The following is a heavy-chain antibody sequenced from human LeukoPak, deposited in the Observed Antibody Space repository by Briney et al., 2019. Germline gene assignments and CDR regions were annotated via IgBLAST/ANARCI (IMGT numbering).Heavy chain of an antibody. D-gene: IGHD3-9*01. V-gene: IGHV4-59*01. CDR1: GGSISSYY. CDR2: IYYSGST. J-gene: IGHJ5*02. CDR3: ARSPLYYDILTGSIFNWFDP. Sequence: SETLSLTCTVSGGSISSYYWSWIRQPPGKGLEWIGYIYYSGSTNYNPSLKSRVTISVDTSKNQFSLKLSSVTAADTAVYYCARSPLYYDILTGSIFNWFDPWGQGTLVTVSS.